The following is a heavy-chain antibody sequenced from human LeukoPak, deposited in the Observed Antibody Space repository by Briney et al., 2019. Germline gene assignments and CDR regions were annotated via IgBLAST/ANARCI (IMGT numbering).Heavy chain of an antibody. Sequence: ASVKVSCKASGYTFTGYYMHWVRQAPGQGLEWMGCINPNSGGTNYAQKFQGRVTMTRNTSISTAYMELSRLRSDDTAVYYCARYNWTTNWFDPWGQGTLVTVSS. CDR3: ARYNWTTNWFDP. V-gene: IGHV1-2*02. D-gene: IGHD1-1*01. CDR1: GYTFTGYY. CDR2: INPNSGGT. J-gene: IGHJ5*02.